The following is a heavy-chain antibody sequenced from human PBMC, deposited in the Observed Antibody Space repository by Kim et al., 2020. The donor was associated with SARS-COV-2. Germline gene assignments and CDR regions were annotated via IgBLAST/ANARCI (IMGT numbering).Heavy chain of an antibody. V-gene: IGHV3-30*04. D-gene: IGHD3-22*01. Sequence: GGSLRLSCAASGFTFSSYAMHWVRQAPGKGLEWVAVISYDGSDKYYADSVKGRFTISRDNSKNTLYLQMNSLRAEDTAVYYCARVLYDSSGYYGIYYYYGMDVWGQGTTVTVSS. CDR2: ISYDGSDK. CDR3: ARVLYDSSGYYGIYYYYGMDV. J-gene: IGHJ6*02. CDR1: GFTFSSYA.